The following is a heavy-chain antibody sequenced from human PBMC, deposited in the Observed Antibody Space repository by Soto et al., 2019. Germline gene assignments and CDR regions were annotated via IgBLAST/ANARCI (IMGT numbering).Heavy chain of an antibody. CDR3: TTGDYYDNRAYYCPGNY. V-gene: IGHV5-51*01. Sequence: PGESVKISFKASGYIFNNYWIGWVRQMPGKGLEWMALIYPGDSDIRYSPSFQGQVTISADKSISTAYLQINSLETEDTAVYYCTTGDYYDNRAYYCPGNYWGQGTQVTVSS. J-gene: IGHJ4*02. CDR1: GYIFNNYW. D-gene: IGHD3-22*01. CDR2: IYPGDSDI.